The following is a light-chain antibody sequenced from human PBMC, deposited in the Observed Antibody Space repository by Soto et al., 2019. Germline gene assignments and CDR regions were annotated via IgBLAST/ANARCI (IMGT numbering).Light chain of an antibody. CDR3: AAWDDRLNGPV. Sequence: QSVLTQPPSASGTPGQRVTISCSGSSSNIGSNPVNWYQQLPGTAPKLLIPSNNQRPSGVPDRFSDSKSGTSASLAISGLQSEDEADYYCAAWDDRLNGPVFGGGTKLTVL. J-gene: IGLJ2*01. CDR1: SSNIGSNP. CDR2: SNN. V-gene: IGLV1-44*01.